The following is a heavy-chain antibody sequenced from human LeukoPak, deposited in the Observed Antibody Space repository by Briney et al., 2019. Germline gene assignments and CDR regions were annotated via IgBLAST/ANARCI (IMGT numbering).Heavy chain of an antibody. CDR1: GYTFTSYG. D-gene: IGHD6-13*01. CDR2: ISAYNSNT. Sequence: GASVKVSCKASGYTFTSYGISWVRQAPGQGLEWMGWISAYNSNTNYAQKLQGRVTMTTDTSTSTAYMELRSLRSDDTAVYYCARGIAAAGTLYYYYYGMDVWGQGTTVTVSS. V-gene: IGHV1-18*01. J-gene: IGHJ6*02. CDR3: ARGIAAAGTLYYYYYGMDV.